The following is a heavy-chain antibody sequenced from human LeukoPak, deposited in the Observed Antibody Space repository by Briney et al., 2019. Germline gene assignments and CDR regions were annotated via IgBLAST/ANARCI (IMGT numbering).Heavy chain of an antibody. CDR1: GYSFTSYW. Sequence: GESLKISCKGSGYSFTSYWIGWVRQMPGKGLEWMGIIYPGDSDTRYSPSFQGHVTISADKSISTAYLQWSSLKASDTAMYYCARPVSSSLWSGYPYYFDYWGQGTLVTVSS. J-gene: IGHJ4*02. V-gene: IGHV5-51*01. D-gene: IGHD3-3*01. CDR3: ARPVSSSLWSGYPYYFDY. CDR2: IYPGDSDT.